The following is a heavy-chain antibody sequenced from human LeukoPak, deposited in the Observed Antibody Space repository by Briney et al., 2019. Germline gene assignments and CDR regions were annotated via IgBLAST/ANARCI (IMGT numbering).Heavy chain of an antibody. J-gene: IGHJ6*03. D-gene: IGHD2-15*01. CDR2: INPNSGGT. CDR3: ARLSSGIVVVVAGPFNYYYYMDV. CDR1: GYTFTGYY. Sequence: ASVKVSCKASGYTFTGYYMHWVRQAPGQGLEWMGWINPNSGGTNYAQKFQGRVTMTRDTSISTAYMELSRLRSDDTAVYYCARLSSGIVVVVAGPFNYYYYMDVWGKGTTVTISS. V-gene: IGHV1-2*02.